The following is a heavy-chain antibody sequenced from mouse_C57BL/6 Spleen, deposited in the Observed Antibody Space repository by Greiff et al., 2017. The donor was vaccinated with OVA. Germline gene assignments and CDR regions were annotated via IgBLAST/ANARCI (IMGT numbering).Heavy chain of an antibody. D-gene: IGHD1-1*01. Sequence: QVQLQQSGAELVKPGASVKMSCKASGYTFTSYWITWLKQRPGPGLECIGDIYPGSGSTNYNETFKSKATLTVDTSSSTAYMQLSSLTSEDSAVYYCARRGTVVATEYAMDYWGQGTSVTVSS. CDR3: ARRGTVVATEYAMDY. V-gene: IGHV1-55*01. CDR2: IYPGSGST. J-gene: IGHJ4*01. CDR1: GYTFTSYW.